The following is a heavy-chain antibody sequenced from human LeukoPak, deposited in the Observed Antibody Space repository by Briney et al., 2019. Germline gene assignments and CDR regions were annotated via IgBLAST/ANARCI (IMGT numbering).Heavy chain of an antibody. D-gene: IGHD3-10*01. CDR3: ARQGSGGYKLDY. CDR1: GYTFTGYY. J-gene: IGHJ4*02. Sequence: ASVKVSCKASGYTFTGYYIHWVRQAPGQGLEWMGWINPNSGDTYFAQNFQGRVTMTRVTSISTTYMEMSSLRSDDTAVFYCARQGSGGYKLDYWGQGALVTVSS. V-gene: IGHV1-2*02. CDR2: INPNSGDT.